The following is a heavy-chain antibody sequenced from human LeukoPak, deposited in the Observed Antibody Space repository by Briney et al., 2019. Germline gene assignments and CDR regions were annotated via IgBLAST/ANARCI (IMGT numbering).Heavy chain of an antibody. CDR2: ISTSSGTI. D-gene: IGHD1-26*01. Sequence: PGGSLRLSCAASGFTFSSYSMNWVRQAPGKGLEWVSYISTSSGTIYYADSVKGRFTISRDNAKNSLYLQMNNLRAEDTAVYFCARALWELPFDYWGQGTLVTVSS. CDR1: GFTFSSYS. CDR3: ARALWELPFDY. V-gene: IGHV3-48*01. J-gene: IGHJ4*02.